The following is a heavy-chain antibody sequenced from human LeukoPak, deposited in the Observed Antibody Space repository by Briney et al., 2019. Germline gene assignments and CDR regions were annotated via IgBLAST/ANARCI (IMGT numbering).Heavy chain of an antibody. Sequence: GGSLRLSCAASGFTFISFAMSWVRQAPGKGLEWVSVVSGSGATTYYADSVKGRFTISRDNSKNTVHLQLNSLRAEDTAVYYCAKDKTNWDAFDIWGQGTMVTVSS. CDR2: VSGSGATT. J-gene: IGHJ3*02. CDR1: GFTFISFA. D-gene: IGHD7-27*01. CDR3: AKDKTNWDAFDI. V-gene: IGHV3-23*01.